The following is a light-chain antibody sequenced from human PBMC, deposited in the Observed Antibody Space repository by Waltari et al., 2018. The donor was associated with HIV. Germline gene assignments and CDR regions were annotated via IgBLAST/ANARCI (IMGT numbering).Light chain of an antibody. V-gene: IGKV3-15*01. Sequence: IVVTQSPATLPVSQGEGTTLSGKASQRATTNIAWYQLKPGQPIKLLVYGAATTATGVPGRFRGSGSGTDFTLTINDLQSDDSALYFCQQYDSWPTFGQGTKV. CDR3: QQYDSWPT. CDR2: GAA. J-gene: IGKJ1*01. CDR1: QRATTN.